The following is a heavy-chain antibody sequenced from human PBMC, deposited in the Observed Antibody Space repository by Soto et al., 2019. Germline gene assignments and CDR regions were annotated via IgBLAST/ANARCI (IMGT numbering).Heavy chain of an antibody. CDR1: GFTFSSDW. J-gene: IGHJ4*02. CDR2: IKHDGSET. CDR3: ARGVH. Sequence: EVQLVESGGGLVQPGGSLRLSCAASGFTFSSDWMSWVRQAPGRGLEWVANIKHDGSETYYVDSVMDRFTISRDNAKNSLSLQMNSLRAEDTAVYYCARGVHWGQGTLVTVSS. D-gene: IGHD6-6*01. V-gene: IGHV3-7*01.